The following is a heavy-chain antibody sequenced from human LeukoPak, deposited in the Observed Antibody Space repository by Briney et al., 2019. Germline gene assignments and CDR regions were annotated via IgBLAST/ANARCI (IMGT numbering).Heavy chain of an antibody. CDR2: IYYSGST. Sequence: SQTLSLTCTVSGGSISSGGYYWSWIRQHPGKGLEWIGYIYYSGSTYYNPSFKSRVTISVDTSKNQFSLKLSSVTAADTAVYYCARVVEDIVVVPAAMGNWFDPWGQGTLVTVSS. J-gene: IGHJ5*02. CDR3: ARVVEDIVVVPAAMGNWFDP. V-gene: IGHV4-31*03. CDR1: GGSISSGGYY. D-gene: IGHD2-2*01.